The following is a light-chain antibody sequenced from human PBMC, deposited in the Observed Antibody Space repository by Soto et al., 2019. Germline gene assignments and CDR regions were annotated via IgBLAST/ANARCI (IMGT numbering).Light chain of an antibody. J-gene: IGKJ1*01. CDR1: QSLLHSNGYNY. V-gene: IGKV2-28*01. Sequence: IAMTQSPLSLPVTPGEPASISCRSSQSLLHSNGYNYLDWYLQKPRQSPQLLIYLGSNRASGVPDRFSGSGSGTDFTLKISRVEAEDVGVYYCMQALQTPWTFGQGTKVEIK. CDR3: MQALQTPWT. CDR2: LGS.